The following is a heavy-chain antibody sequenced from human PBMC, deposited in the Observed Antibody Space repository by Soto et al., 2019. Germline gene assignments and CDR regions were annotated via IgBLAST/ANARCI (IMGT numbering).Heavy chain of an antibody. CDR1: GFTVSNAW. CDR2: IKSKTDGGTT. J-gene: IGHJ4*02. CDR3: TKHRASSFDN. Sequence: GGSLRLSCAASGFTVSNAWMSWVRQAPGKGLEWVSRIKSKTDGGTTDYAAAVKGRLTISRDNSKNTLYLQMNSLKIEDTAVYYCTKHRASSFDNWGQGTLVTVSS. D-gene: IGHD6-13*01. V-gene: IGHV3-15*01.